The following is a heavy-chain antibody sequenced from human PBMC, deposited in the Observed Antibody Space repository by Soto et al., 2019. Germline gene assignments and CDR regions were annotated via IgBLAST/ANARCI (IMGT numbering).Heavy chain of an antibody. CDR1: GFTFSSYS. CDR2: ISSSSSTI. CDR3: ARGGFDP. J-gene: IGHJ5*02. Sequence: EVQLVESGGGLVQPGGSLRLSCAASGFTFSSYSMNWVRQAPGKGLEWVSYISSSSSTIYYADSVKGRFTISRDNAKNTLYLQMNGGGDEDTAVDYGARGGFDPWCQGTLVTVSS. V-gene: IGHV3-48*02.